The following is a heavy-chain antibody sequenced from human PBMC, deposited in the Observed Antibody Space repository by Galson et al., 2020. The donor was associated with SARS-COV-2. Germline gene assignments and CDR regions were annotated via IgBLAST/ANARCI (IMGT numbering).Heavy chain of an antibody. Sequence: SETLSLTCTVSGGSISSYYWSWIRQLPGKGLEWIGYVYYTGSTNYNPSLKSRVSISADTSNNQLSLEVRSVTAADTAVYFCARDRRHQYSSAWVAFDIWGQGTLVTVSS. J-gene: IGHJ3*02. V-gene: IGHV4-59*01. CDR2: VYYTGST. CDR3: ARDRRHQYSSAWVAFDI. D-gene: IGHD6-25*01. CDR1: GGSISSYY.